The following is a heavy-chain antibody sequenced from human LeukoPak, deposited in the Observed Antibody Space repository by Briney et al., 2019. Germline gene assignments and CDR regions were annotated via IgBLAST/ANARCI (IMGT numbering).Heavy chain of an antibody. Sequence: GGSLRLSCAASGFTFDDYAMHWVRQAPGKGLEWVSGISWNSGSIGYADSVKGRFTISRDNAKNSLYLQMNSLRAEDTALYYCAKDGFAGELGYFDYWGQGTLVTVSS. D-gene: IGHD1-26*01. CDR2: ISWNSGSI. CDR3: AKDGFAGELGYFDY. V-gene: IGHV3-9*01. J-gene: IGHJ4*02. CDR1: GFTFDDYA.